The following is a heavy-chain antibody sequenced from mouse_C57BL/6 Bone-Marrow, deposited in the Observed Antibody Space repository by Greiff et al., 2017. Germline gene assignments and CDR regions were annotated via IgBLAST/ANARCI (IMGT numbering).Heavy chain of an antibody. CDR2: IDPSDSYT. CDR3: ASGRYYGSSYDAY. CDR1: GYTFTSYW. J-gene: IGHJ3*01. Sequence: QVQLQQPGAELVRPGTSVTLSCKASGYTFTSYWMHWVKQRPGLGLEWIVVIDPSDSYTNYNQKFKGKAILTVDTSSSTDYMQLSSLTSEDSAVYYCASGRYYGSSYDAYWGQGTLVTVSA. D-gene: IGHD1-1*01. V-gene: IGHV1-59*01.